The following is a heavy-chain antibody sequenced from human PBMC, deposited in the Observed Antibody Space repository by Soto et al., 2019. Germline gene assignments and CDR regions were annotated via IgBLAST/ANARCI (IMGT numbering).Heavy chain of an antibody. CDR1: GFTFDDYA. J-gene: IGHJ4*02. CDR2: ISWNSGSI. D-gene: IGHD4-4*01. Sequence: EVQLVESGGGLVQPGRSLRLSCAASGFTFDDYAMHWVRQAPGKGLEWVAGISWNSGSIGYADSVKGRFTISRDNAKNSLDLQMNSLRAEETALYYCAKDTTAGAFDYWGQGTLVTVSS. V-gene: IGHV3-9*01. CDR3: AKDTTAGAFDY.